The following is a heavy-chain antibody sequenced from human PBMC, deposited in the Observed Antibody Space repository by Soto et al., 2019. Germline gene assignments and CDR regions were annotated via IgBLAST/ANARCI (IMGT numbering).Heavy chain of an antibody. CDR3: ARVVYYSYGMDV. V-gene: IGHV4-31*03. CDR2: IYYSGST. CDR1: GGSISIGGYY. J-gene: IGHJ6*02. Sequence: PSETLSLTCTVSGGSISIGGYYWRWIRQHPGKGLEWIGYIYYSGSTYYNPSLKSRVTISVDTSKNQFSLKLRSVTAADTAVYYCARVVYYSYGMDVWGQGTTVTVSS.